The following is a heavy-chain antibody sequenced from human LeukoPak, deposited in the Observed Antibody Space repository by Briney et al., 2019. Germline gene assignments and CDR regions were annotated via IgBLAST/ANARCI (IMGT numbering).Heavy chain of an antibody. CDR2: IIPIFGTA. V-gene: IGHV1-69*13. CDR1: GGTFSSYA. CDR3: VRFGEFVNQLNGSLRAFDI. Sequence: GASVKVSCKASGGTFSSYAISWVRQAPGQGLEWMGGIIPIFGTANYAQKFQGRVTITADESTSTAYMELSSLRSEDTAVYYCVRFGEFVNQLNGSLRAFDIWGQGTMVTVSS. D-gene: IGHD3-10*01. J-gene: IGHJ3*02.